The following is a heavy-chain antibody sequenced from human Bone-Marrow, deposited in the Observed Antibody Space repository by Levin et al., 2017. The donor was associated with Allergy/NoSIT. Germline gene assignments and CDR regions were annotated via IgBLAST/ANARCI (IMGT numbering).Heavy chain of an antibody. Sequence: GGSLRLSCKVSGYTLTELSMHWVRQAPGKGLEWMGGFDPEDGETIYAQKFQGRVTMTEDTSTDTAYMELSSLRSEDTAVYYCATDLGIAVAGSPLDVWGQGTTVTVSS. CDR3: ATDLGIAVAGSPLDV. CDR2: FDPEDGET. D-gene: IGHD6-19*01. J-gene: IGHJ6*02. CDR1: GYTLTELS. V-gene: IGHV1-24*01.